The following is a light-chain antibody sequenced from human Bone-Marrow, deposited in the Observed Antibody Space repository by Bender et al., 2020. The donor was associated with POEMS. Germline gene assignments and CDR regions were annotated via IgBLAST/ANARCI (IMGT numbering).Light chain of an antibody. CDR3: QVWHTSSDHVV. J-gene: IGLJ2*01. CDR1: NIGDKS. Sequence: SYVLTQPPSVSVAPGQTATITCGGNNIGDKSVHWYQQKPGQAPVLVVYDESDRPSGIPQRFSGSNSGDTATLTISRVEAGDEADFYCQVWHTSSDHVVFGGGTKLTVL. V-gene: IGLV3-21*02. CDR2: DES.